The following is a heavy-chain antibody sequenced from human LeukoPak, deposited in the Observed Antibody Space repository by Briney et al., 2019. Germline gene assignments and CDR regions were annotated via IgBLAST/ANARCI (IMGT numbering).Heavy chain of an antibody. J-gene: IGHJ4*02. CDR2: IYSGGST. CDR3: ARERNYCSGGSCYSGFDY. V-gene: IGHV3-53*01. D-gene: IGHD2-15*01. Sequence: PGGSLRLSCAASGFTVSSNYMSWVRQAPGKGLEWVSVIYSGGSTYYADSVKGRFTISRDNSKNTLYLQMNSLRAEDTAVYYCARERNYCSGGSCYSGFDYWGQGTLVTVSS. CDR1: GFTVSSNY.